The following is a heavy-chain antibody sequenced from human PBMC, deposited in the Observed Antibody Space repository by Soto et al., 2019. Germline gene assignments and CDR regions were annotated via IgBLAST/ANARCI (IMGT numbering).Heavy chain of an antibody. Sequence: LSLTCAASGFTFSSYGMHWVRQAPGKGLEWVAVIWYDGSNKYYADSVKGRFTISRDNSKNTLYLQMTSLRAEDTAVYYCARDQGFGESPYYYMDVWGKGTTVTVSS. D-gene: IGHD3-10*01. J-gene: IGHJ6*03. CDR2: IWYDGSNK. V-gene: IGHV3-33*01. CDR3: ARDQGFGESPYYYMDV. CDR1: GFTFSSYG.